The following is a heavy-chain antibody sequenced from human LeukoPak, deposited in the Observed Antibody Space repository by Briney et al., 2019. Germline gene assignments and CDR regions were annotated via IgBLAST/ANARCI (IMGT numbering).Heavy chain of an antibody. CDR2: ISGSGGST. V-gene: IGHV3-23*01. Sequence: GGSLRLSCAASGFTFRSYAMNWVRQAPGKGLEWVSSISGSGGSTYYADSVKGRFTISRDNSKNTLYLQMNSLRADDTAVYYCAKARVAAAGYFDYWGQGTLVTVSS. D-gene: IGHD6-13*01. CDR1: GFTFRSYA. CDR3: AKARVAAAGYFDY. J-gene: IGHJ4*02.